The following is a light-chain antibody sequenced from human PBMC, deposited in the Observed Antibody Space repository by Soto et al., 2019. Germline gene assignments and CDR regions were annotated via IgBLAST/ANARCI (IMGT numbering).Light chain of an antibody. CDR3: QQRSNWPPN. Sequence: EIVMTQSPATLSVSPGERATLSCRASQSVRNSLLAWYQQKPGQPPRLLIYDASTRATATPERFSGSGSGTDFTLTISSLEPEDFAVYYCQQRSNWPPNFGQGTRLEIK. V-gene: IGKV3D-20*02. CDR2: DAS. CDR1: QSVRNSL. J-gene: IGKJ5*01.